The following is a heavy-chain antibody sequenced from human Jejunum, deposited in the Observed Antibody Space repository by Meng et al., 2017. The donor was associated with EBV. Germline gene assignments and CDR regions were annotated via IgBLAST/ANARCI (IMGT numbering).Heavy chain of an antibody. J-gene: IGHJ3*02. CDR1: GYTFTSYD. V-gene: IGHV1-8*01. CDR3: ARGDQSTTVLNDAFDI. CDR2: MNPNSGNT. D-gene: IGHD4-23*01. Sequence: QVQLVQSGAEVTKPGASVKVSCKASGYTFTSYDINWVRQDTGQGLEWMGWMNPNSGNTGYAQKFQGRVSMTRNTAISTAYMELSSLTSEDTAVYYCARGDQSTTVLNDAFDIWGQGTMVTVS.